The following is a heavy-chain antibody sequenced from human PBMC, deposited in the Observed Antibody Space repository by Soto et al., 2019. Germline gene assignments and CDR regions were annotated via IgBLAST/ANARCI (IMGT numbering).Heavy chain of an antibody. CDR3: TRADLTVTLSVFDP. CDR1: GFIFSRYP. Sequence: QVQLVEAGGGVVQPGRSLRLSCAASGFIFSRYPMHWVRQAPGKGLQWVALISDDGSTKYYADSVKGRFTISRDNSKNTLYLPMNGLSAEDTAVYYCTRADLTVTLSVFDPWGQGTLVTVSS. D-gene: IGHD4-17*01. J-gene: IGHJ5*02. V-gene: IGHV3-30-3*01. CDR2: ISDDGSTK.